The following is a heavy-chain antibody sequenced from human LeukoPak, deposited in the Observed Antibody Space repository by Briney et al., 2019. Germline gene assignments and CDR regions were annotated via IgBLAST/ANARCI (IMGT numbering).Heavy chain of an antibody. J-gene: IGHJ4*02. V-gene: IGHV4-30-2*01. CDR3: ARARWLQFASYFDY. CDR2: IYHSGST. Sequence: SETLSLTCTVSGGSISSGGYYWSWIRQPPGKGLEWIGEIYHSGSTNYNPSLKSRVTISVDKSKNQFSLKLSSVTAADTAVYYCARARWLQFASYFDYWGQGTLVTVSS. CDR1: GGSISSGGYY. D-gene: IGHD5-24*01.